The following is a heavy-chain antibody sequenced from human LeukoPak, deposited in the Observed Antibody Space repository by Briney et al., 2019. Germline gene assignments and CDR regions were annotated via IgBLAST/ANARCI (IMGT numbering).Heavy chain of an antibody. D-gene: IGHD4-17*01. Sequence: SETLSLICTVSDYTISSGYYWGWIRQAPGKGLEWIASMYDSGDTYYNPSLKSRVTISVDTSKNQFSLKLSSVTAADTAVYYCAIRTTVTSYYFDYWGQGTLVSVSS. J-gene: IGHJ4*02. V-gene: IGHV4-38-2*02. CDR2: MYDSGDT. CDR1: DYTISSGYY. CDR3: AIRTTVTSYYFDY.